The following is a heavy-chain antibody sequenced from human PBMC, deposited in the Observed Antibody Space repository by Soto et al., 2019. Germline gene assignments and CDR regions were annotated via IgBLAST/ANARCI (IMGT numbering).Heavy chain of an antibody. CDR3: ATTTQGMALADSYYYYSGMDV. J-gene: IGHJ6*02. V-gene: IGHV1-24*01. D-gene: IGHD6-19*01. CDR2: FDLEDGET. CDR1: GYTLTELS. Sequence: QVQLVQSGAEVKKPGASVKVSCKVSGYTLTELSMHWVRQAPGKGLEWMGGFDLEDGETIYAQKFQGRVTMTGDTSTDTAYMEVSSLRSEDTAVYYCATTTQGMALADSYYYYSGMDVWGQGTTVTVSS.